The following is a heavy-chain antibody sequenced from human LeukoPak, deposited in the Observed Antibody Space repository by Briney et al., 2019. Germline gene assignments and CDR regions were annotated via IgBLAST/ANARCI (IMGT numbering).Heavy chain of an antibody. CDR1: GVSFNRRG. CDR2: ISPRSETM. J-gene: IGHJ6*03. V-gene: IGHV3-48*04. Sequence: GGSLRLSCATSGVSFNRRGMNWVRQPPGKGLEWVAYISPRSETMFYAESVQGRFAVSRDDAKGSLYLQMHTLRVEDTAVYYCARIDGPTVFTYYMDLWGKGTTVTVAS. D-gene: IGHD3-16*01. CDR3: ARIDGPTVFTYYMDL.